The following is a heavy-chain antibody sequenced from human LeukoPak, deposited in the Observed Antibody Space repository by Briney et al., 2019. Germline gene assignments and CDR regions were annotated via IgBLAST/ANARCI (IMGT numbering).Heavy chain of an antibody. Sequence: SETLSLTCTVSGGSISSGDYYWSWLRQPPGKGLEWIGYIYYSGSTYYNPSLKSRVTISVDTSKNQFSLKLSSVTAADTAVYYCARSRYYDFWSGYSTYLDAFDIWGQGTMVTVSS. D-gene: IGHD3-3*01. CDR2: IYYSGST. CDR1: GGSISSGDYY. CDR3: ARSRYYDFWSGYSTYLDAFDI. V-gene: IGHV4-30-4*01. J-gene: IGHJ3*02.